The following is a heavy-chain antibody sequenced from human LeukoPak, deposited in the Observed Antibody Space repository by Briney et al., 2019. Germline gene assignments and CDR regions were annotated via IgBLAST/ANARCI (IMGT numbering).Heavy chain of an antibody. V-gene: IGHV3-30*18. CDR2: ISYDGSNK. Sequence: GGSLRLSCAASGFTFSSYGMHWVRQAPGRGLEWVAVISYDGSNKYYADSVKGRFTVSRDNSKNTLYLQMNSLRAEDTAVYYCAKDLNYGSGSYYPSYFDYWGQGTLVTVSS. D-gene: IGHD3-10*01. CDR1: GFTFSSYG. J-gene: IGHJ4*02. CDR3: AKDLNYGSGSYYPSYFDY.